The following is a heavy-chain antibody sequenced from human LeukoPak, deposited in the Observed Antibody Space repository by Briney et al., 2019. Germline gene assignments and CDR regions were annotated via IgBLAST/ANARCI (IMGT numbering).Heavy chain of an antibody. V-gene: IGHV1-8*01. Sequence: GASVKVSCKASGYTFTSYDISWVRQATGQGLEWMGWMNPNCGNTSYAQTFEGRGTMTRNNSISTAYMELSSLRSEETAVYNCARGHEWDLHYGVDVWGQGTTVTVSS. CDR2: MNPNCGNT. D-gene: IGHD1-26*01. CDR3: ARGHEWDLHYGVDV. J-gene: IGHJ6*02. CDR1: GYTFTSYD.